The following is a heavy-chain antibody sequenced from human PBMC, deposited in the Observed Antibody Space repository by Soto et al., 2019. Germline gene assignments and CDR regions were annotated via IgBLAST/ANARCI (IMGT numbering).Heavy chain of an antibody. Sequence: GGSLRLSCAASGFTFSNAWMSWVRPAPGKGLEWVGRIKSKTDGGTTDYAAPVKGRFTISRDDSKNTLYLQMNSLKTEDTAVYYCTTGMHYYGSGSTRYYYYYMDVWGKGTTVTVSS. J-gene: IGHJ6*03. D-gene: IGHD3-10*01. CDR3: TTGMHYYGSGSTRYYYYYMDV. CDR1: GFTFSNAW. V-gene: IGHV3-15*01. CDR2: IKSKTDGGTT.